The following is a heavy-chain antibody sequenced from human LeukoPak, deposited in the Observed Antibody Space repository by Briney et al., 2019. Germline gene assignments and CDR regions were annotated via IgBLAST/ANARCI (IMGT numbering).Heavy chain of an antibody. CDR3: AREAGIAAAGSLSSGP. CDR1: GFTFSINA. Sequence: PGGSLRLSCAASGFTFSINAMSWDRQAPGKGLEWVSTIGDSDIVTHYADSVKGRFTISRDNAKNTLYLQMNSLRAEDTAVYYCAREAGIAAAGSLSSGPWGQGTLVTVSS. V-gene: IGHV3-23*01. J-gene: IGHJ5*02. D-gene: IGHD6-13*01. CDR2: IGDSDIVT.